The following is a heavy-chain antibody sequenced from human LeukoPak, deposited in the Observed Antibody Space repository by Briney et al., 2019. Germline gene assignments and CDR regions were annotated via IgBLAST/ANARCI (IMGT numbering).Heavy chain of an antibody. D-gene: IGHD1-14*01. V-gene: IGHV3-33*06. J-gene: IGHJ6*03. CDR3: AKDTGKYYYYMDV. CDR2: IWYDEINK. CDR1: GFTFSSYG. Sequence: PGRSLRLSCAASGFTFSSYGMHWVRQAPGKGLEWVAVIWYDEINKYYADSVKGRFTISRDNSKNTLYLQMTSLRAEDTAVYYCAKDTGKYYYYMDVWGKGTTVTVSS.